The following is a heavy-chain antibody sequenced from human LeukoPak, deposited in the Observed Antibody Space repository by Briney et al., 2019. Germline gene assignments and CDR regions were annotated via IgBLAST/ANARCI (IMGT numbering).Heavy chain of an antibody. D-gene: IGHD2-15*01. CDR3: ARGGLLAFDY. CDR1: GGSLSSGDYY. V-gene: IGHV4-30-4*01. CDR2: IYYSGST. J-gene: IGHJ4*02. Sequence: SQTLSLTRTVSGGSLSSGDYYWSWIRQPPGKGLEWIGYIYYSGSTYYNPSLKSRVTISVDTSKNQFSLKLSSVTAADTAVYYCARGGLLAFDYWGQGTLVTVSS.